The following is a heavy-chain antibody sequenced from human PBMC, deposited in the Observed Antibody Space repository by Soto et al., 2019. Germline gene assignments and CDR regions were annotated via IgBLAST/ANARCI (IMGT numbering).Heavy chain of an antibody. Sequence: PGGSLRLSCAASGFTFSSYAMSWVRQAPGKGLEWVSAISGSGGSTYYADSVKGRFTISRDNSKNTLYLQMNSLRAEDTAVYYCAKPAGAALGYSGYDQGIDYWGQGTLVTVSS. CDR1: GFTFSSYA. CDR3: AKPAGAALGYSGYDQGIDY. D-gene: IGHD5-12*01. CDR2: ISGSGGST. V-gene: IGHV3-23*01. J-gene: IGHJ4*02.